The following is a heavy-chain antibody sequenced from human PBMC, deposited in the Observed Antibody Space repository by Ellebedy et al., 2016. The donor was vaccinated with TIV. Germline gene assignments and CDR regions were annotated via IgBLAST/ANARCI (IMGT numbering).Heavy chain of an antibody. CDR1: GYTFTGYY. CDR3: ARGGVTTGHDYYYYGMDV. J-gene: IGHJ6*02. CDR2: INPNSGGT. Sequence: ASVKVSCKASGYTFTGYYMHWVRQAPGQGLEWMGWINPNSGGTNYAQKFQGRVTMTRDTSISTAYMELGRLRSDDTAVYYGARGGVTTGHDYYYYGMDVWGQGTTVTVSS. V-gene: IGHV1-2*02. D-gene: IGHD4-11*01.